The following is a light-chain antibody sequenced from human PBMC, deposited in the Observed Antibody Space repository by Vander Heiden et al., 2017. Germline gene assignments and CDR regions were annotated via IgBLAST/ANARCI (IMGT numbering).Light chain of an antibody. Sequence: ELVLTQSPATLSLSPGERATLSCRASQSVSSYLAWYQQKPGQAPRLLIFDASNRATGIPARFSGSGSGTDFTLTISSLEPEDFALYRCQQRSNWPLTFGGGTKVEIK. CDR1: QSVSSY. V-gene: IGKV3-11*01. J-gene: IGKJ4*01. CDR3: QQRSNWPLT. CDR2: DAS.